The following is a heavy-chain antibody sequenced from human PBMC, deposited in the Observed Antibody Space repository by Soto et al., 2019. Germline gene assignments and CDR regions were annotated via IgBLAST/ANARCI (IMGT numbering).Heavy chain of an antibody. CDR3: AKALDIVVVPAAILFDY. CDR2: ISGSGGST. CDR1: GFTFSSYA. J-gene: IGHJ4*02. D-gene: IGHD2-2*03. Sequence: EVQLLESGGGLVQPGGSLRLSCEASGFTFSSYAMSWVRQAPGKGLEWVSAISGSGGSTYYADSVKGRFTISRDNSKNTLYLQMNSLRAKDTAVYYCAKALDIVVVPAAILFDYWGQGTLVTVSS. V-gene: IGHV3-23*01.